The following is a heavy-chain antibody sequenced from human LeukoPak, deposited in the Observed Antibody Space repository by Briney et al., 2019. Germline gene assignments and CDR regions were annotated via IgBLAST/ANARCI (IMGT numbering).Heavy chain of an antibody. CDR2: INPNSGGT. D-gene: IGHD5-12*01. V-gene: IGHV1-2*02. Sequence: GASVKVSCKASGYTFTGYYMHWVRQAPGQGLEWMGWINPNSGGTNYAQKFQGRVTMTRDTSISTAYMELSRLRSDDTAVYYCARDRRLRGYSGYDTFDYWAREPWSPSPQ. J-gene: IGHJ4*02. CDR3: ARDRRLRGYSGYDTFDY. CDR1: GYTFTGYY.